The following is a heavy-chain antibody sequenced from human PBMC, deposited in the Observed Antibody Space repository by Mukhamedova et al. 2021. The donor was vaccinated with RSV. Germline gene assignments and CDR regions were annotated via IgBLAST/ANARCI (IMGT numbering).Heavy chain of an antibody. D-gene: IGHD2-2*01. Sequence: KYYVDSVKGRFTISRDNAKNSLYLEMNSLRAEDTAVYFCASRVCSTTCCPYYFDYWGQGILVTVSS. V-gene: IGHV3-7*01. CDR2: K. CDR3: ASRVCSTTCCPYYFDY. J-gene: IGHJ4*02.